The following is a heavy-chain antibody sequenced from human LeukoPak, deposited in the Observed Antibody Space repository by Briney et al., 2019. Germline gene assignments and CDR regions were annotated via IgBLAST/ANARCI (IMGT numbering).Heavy chain of an antibody. Sequence: PSETLSLTCTVSGGSISSYHWSWIRQPPGKGLEWIAYIYYTGSTNYNPSLKSRDTISVDTSKNQFSLKLSSVTAADMAVYYCARHLGLKGFDPWGQGTLVTVSS. J-gene: IGHJ5*02. CDR2: IYYTGST. D-gene: IGHD3/OR15-3a*01. CDR1: GGSISSYH. CDR3: ARHLGLKGFDP. V-gene: IGHV4-59*08.